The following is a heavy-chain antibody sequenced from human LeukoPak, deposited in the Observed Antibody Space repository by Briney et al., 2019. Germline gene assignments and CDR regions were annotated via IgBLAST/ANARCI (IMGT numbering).Heavy chain of an antibody. V-gene: IGHV3-7*01. CDR3: AREEGYNFPYYFDY. Sequence: GGSLRLSCAASGFTFRSYWMSWVRQAPGKGLEWVANIKQDGSEKYYVDSVKGRFTISRDNAKNSLYLQMNSLRAEDTAVYYCAREEGYNFPYYFDYWGQGTLVTVSS. CDR2: IKQDGSEK. J-gene: IGHJ4*02. CDR1: GFTFRSYW. D-gene: IGHD5-24*01.